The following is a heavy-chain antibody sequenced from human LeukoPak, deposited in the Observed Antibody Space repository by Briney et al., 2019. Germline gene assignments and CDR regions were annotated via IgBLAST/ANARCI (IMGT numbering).Heavy chain of an antibody. CDR2: IIPIFGTA. J-gene: IGHJ6*02. CDR3: ARGIAAAGRYYYYGMDV. V-gene: IGHV1-69*13. D-gene: IGHD6-13*01. CDR1: GGTFSSYA. Sequence: GASVTVSCTASGGTFSSYAISWVRQAPGQGLEWMGGIIPIFGTANYAQKFQGRVTITADESTSTAYMELSSLRSEDTAVYYCARGIAAAGRYYYYGMDVWGQGTTVTVSS.